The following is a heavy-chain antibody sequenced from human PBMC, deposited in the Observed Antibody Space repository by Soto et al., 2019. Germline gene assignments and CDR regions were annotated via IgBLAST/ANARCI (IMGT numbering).Heavy chain of an antibody. CDR1: GYSFTSYW. J-gene: IGHJ4*02. D-gene: IGHD6-13*01. CDR2: IDPSDSYT. V-gene: IGHV5-10-1*01. Sequence: PGESLKISCKGSGYSFTSYWISWVRQMPGKGLERMGRIDPSDSYTNYSPSFQGHVTISADKSISTAYLQWSSLKASDTAMCYCARGTIAAAGSPFDYWGQGTLVTVSS. CDR3: ARGTIAAAGSPFDY.